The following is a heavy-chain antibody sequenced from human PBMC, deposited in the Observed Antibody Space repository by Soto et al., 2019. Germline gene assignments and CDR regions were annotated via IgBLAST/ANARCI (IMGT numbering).Heavy chain of an antibody. D-gene: IGHD3-22*01. CDR2: ISSSSSYI. Sequence: VVSLRLSCAASGFTFSSYSMNWVRQAPGKGLEWVSSISSSSSYIYYADSVKGRFTISRDNAKNSLYLQMNSLRAEDTAVYYCARADWVTMIVVVPDFDYWGQGTLVTVSS. V-gene: IGHV3-21*01. CDR3: ARADWVTMIVVVPDFDY. J-gene: IGHJ4*02. CDR1: GFTFSSYS.